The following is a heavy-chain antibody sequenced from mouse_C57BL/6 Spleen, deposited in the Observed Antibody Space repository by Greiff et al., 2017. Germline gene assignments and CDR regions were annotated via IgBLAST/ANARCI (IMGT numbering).Heavy chain of an antibody. J-gene: IGHJ2*01. Sequence: VQLQQSGAELMKPGASVKLSCKATGYTFTGYWIEWVKQRPGHGLEWIGEILPGSGSTNYNEKFKGKATFTADTSSNTAYMQLSSLTTEDSAIYYCASTTPFTTVVATGKDYWGQGTTLTVSS. V-gene: IGHV1-9*01. CDR3: ASTTPFTTVVATGKDY. D-gene: IGHD1-1*01. CDR1: GYTFTGYW. CDR2: ILPGSGST.